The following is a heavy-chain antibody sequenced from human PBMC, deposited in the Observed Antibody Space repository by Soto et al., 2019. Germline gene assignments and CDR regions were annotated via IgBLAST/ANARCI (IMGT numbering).Heavy chain of an antibody. CDR2: ISGSGGGT. CDR1: GFTFSSYA. J-gene: IGHJ4*02. V-gene: IGHV3-23*01. Sequence: EVQLLESGGGLVQPGGSLRLSCAASGFTFSSYAMSWVRQAPGKGLEWVSIISGSGGGTYYADSVKGRFTIPRDNSKNTLYLQVNSLRAEDTAVYYCAKGDSSWSYFDFWGQGTLVTVSS. D-gene: IGHD6-13*01. CDR3: AKGDSSWSYFDF.